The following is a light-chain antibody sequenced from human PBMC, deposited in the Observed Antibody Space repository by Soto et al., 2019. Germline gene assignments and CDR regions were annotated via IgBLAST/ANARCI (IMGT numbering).Light chain of an antibody. CDR1: QSISTY. CDR2: ATS. Sequence: DIQMTQSPSSLSASVGDRVTITCRASQSISTYLHWYQQKPGTAPKLLIYATSNLQSRVPSRFSGSGSGTDFTLTINSLQPEDFATYYCQQAYSTPWTFGQGTKVEIK. CDR3: QQAYSTPWT. V-gene: IGKV1-39*01. J-gene: IGKJ1*01.